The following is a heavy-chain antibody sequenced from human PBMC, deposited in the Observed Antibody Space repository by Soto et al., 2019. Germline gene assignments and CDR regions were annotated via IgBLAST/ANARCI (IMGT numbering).Heavy chain of an antibody. V-gene: IGHV1-3*05. J-gene: IGHJ4*02. Sequence: QVQLVQSGAEEKKPGASVKVSCKASGYTFTSYAMHWVRQAPGQRLEWMGWINAGNGNTKYSQKFQGRVTITRDTYASTAYMELSSLRSEDTAVYYCARGIAPYYFDYGGQGTLVTVSS. CDR3: ARGIAPYYFDY. CDR2: INAGNGNT. CDR1: GYTFTSYA. D-gene: IGHD6-13*01.